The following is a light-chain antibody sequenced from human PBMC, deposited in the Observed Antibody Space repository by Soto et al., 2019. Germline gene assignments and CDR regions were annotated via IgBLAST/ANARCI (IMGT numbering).Light chain of an antibody. J-gene: IGKJ3*01. V-gene: IGKV1-27*01. CDR1: QGISNY. Sequence: PMTQSPSSLSASVGDSVTIACRASQGISNYLAWYQQTPGKIPRLLIYAASTLQPGVPSRFSGSGSGTVFTLTISSLQPEDVATYYCQKYNSAPFTFGPGTKVDL. CDR2: AAS. CDR3: QKYNSAPFT.